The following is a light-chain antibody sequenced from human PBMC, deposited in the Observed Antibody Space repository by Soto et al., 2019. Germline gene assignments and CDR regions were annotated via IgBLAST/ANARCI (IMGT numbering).Light chain of an antibody. J-gene: IGKJ4*01. V-gene: IGKV1-39*01. CDR2: AAS. CDR1: QSISSY. Sequence: DIQMTQSPSSLSASVGDRVTITCRASQSISSYLNWYQHKPGKAPKLLIYAASSLQSGVPSRFSGSGSGTDFTLTISSLQPEDFATYYCHHSYSTPRTFGGGTKVDIK. CDR3: HHSYSTPRT.